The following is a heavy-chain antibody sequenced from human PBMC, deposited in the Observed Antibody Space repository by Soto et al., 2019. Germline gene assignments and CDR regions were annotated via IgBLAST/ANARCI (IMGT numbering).Heavy chain of an antibody. CDR1: GGSISSSSYY. Sequence: SETLSLTCTVSGGSISSSSYYWGWIRQPPGKGLEWIGSIYYSGSTYYNPSLKSRVTISVDTSKNQFSLRLSSVTAADTAVYYCARLLTVAGTEGYYFDYWGQGTLVTVSS. J-gene: IGHJ4*02. V-gene: IGHV4-39*01. CDR2: IYYSGST. CDR3: ARLLTVAGTEGYYFDY. D-gene: IGHD6-19*01.